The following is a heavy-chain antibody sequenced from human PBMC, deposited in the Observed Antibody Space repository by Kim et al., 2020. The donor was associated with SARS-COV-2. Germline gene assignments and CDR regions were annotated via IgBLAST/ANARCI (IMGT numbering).Heavy chain of an antibody. CDR2: IIPIFGTA. V-gene: IGHV1-69*13. CDR3: ARSPIAVAVPGLAPYFDY. Sequence: SVKVSCKASGGTFSSYAISWVRQAPGQGLEWMGGIIPIFGTANYAQKFQGRVTITADESTSTAYMELSSLRSEDTAVYYCARSPIAVAVPGLAPYFDYWGQGTLVTVSS. J-gene: IGHJ4*02. D-gene: IGHD6-19*01. CDR1: GGTFSSYA.